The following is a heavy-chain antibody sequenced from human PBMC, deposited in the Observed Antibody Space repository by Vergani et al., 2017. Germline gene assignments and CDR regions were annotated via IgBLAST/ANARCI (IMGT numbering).Heavy chain of an antibody. D-gene: IGHD2-8*01. V-gene: IGHV4-39*01. Sequence: QLQLQESGPGLVKPSETLSLTCTVSGGSISSSSYYWGWIRQPPGKGLEWIGSIYYSGSTYYNPSLKSRVTISVDTSKNQFSLKLSSVTAADTAVYYCARSVYGPRYFDDWGQGTLVTVSS. CDR1: GGSISSSSYY. J-gene: IGHJ4*03. CDR2: IYYSGST. CDR3: ARSVYGPRYFDD.